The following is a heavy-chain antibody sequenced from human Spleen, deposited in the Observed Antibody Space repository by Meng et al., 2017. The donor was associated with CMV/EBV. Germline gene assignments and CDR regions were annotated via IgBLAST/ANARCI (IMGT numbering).Heavy chain of an antibody. D-gene: IGHD2-2*01. CDR1: GYSFTRYW. Sequence: KVSCEGCGYSFTRYWIGWVRQIPGKGLELMGIIYPGDSDNRYSPSFQGQVTISADKSISTAYLQWSSLKASDTAMYYCARHAYSSTYYGMDVWGQGTTVTVSS. V-gene: IGHV5-51*01. J-gene: IGHJ6*02. CDR2: IYPGDSDN. CDR3: ARHAYSSTYYGMDV.